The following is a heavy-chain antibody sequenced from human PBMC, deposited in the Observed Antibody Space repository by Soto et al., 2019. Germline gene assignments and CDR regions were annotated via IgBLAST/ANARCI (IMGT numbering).Heavy chain of an antibody. V-gene: IGHV3-7*01. CDR1: GFTFSSNW. CDR2: IKPDGSEK. J-gene: IGHJ3*02. Sequence: PGGSLRLSCAASGFTFSSNWMTWVRQAPGKGLEWVANIKPDGSEKYYGDSVKGRFSISRDNVKNSLYLQMNSLRAEDTALYYCARFLDIWGQGTMVTV. CDR3: ARFLDI.